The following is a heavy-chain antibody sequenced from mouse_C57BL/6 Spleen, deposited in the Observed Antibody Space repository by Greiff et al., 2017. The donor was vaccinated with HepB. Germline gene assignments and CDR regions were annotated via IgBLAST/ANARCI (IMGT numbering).Heavy chain of an antibody. D-gene: IGHD1-1*01. V-gene: IGHV5-15*01. J-gene: IGHJ3*01. Sequence: EVQVVESGGGLVQPGGSLKLSCAASGFTFSDYGMAWVRQAPRKGPEWVAFISNLAYSIYYADTVTGRFTISRENAKNTLYLEMSSLRSEDTAMYYCARPLYYYGSSPFAYWGQGTLVTVSA. CDR2: ISNLAYSI. CDR3: ARPLYYYGSSPFAY. CDR1: GFTFSDYG.